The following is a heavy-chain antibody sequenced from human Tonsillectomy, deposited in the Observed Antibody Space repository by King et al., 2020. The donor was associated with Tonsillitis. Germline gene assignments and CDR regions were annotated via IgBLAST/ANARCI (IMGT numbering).Heavy chain of an antibody. D-gene: IGHD3-22*01. CDR1: GYTFINYD. CDR3: ARVVTSSGGVILAVPDTLDAFDI. Sequence: QLVQSGPEVKKPGASVKVSCKTSGYTFINYDITWVRQAPGQGLEWMGWISGYNGNTNYAQKLQGRVTMTTETSTRTGYMELRSLRPDDTAVYYCARVVTSSGGVILAVPDTLDAFDIWGQGTMVTVSS. J-gene: IGHJ3*02. V-gene: IGHV1-18*04. CDR2: ISGYNGNT.